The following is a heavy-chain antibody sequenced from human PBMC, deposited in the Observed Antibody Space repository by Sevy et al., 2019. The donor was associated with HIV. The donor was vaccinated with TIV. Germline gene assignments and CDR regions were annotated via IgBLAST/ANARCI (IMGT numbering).Heavy chain of an antibody. CDR2: IYYSGST. Sequence: SETLSLTCTVSGGSISSYYWSGIRQPPGKGLEWIGYIYYSGSTNYNPSLKSRVTISVDTSKNQFSLKLSSVTAADTAVYYCARDLYYYDSSGYYGGWFDPWGQGTLVTVSS. V-gene: IGHV4-59*01. CDR1: GGSISSYY. J-gene: IGHJ5*02. CDR3: ARDLYYYDSSGYYGGWFDP. D-gene: IGHD3-22*01.